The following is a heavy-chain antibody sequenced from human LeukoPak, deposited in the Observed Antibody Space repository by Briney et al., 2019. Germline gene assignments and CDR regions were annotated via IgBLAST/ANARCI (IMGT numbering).Heavy chain of an antibody. J-gene: IGHJ3*02. CDR1: GYSISCGYY. Sequence: SETLSLTCAVSGYSISCGYYWGWIRQPPGKGLDWIGTIYHSGSTYYNPSLKSRVTISVDTSKNQFSLKLSSVTAADTAVYYCARHTLGPKRIFGVVQGAFDIWGQGTMVTVSS. D-gene: IGHD3-3*01. V-gene: IGHV4-38-2*01. CDR3: ARHTLGPKRIFGVVQGAFDI. CDR2: IYHSGST.